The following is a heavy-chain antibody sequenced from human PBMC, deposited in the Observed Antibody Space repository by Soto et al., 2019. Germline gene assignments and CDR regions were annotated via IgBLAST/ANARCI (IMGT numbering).Heavy chain of an antibody. V-gene: IGHV1-69*02. CDR1: GGTFSSYT. CDR3: ARGSVTGTSLGY. Sequence: QVQLVQSGAEVKKPGSSVKVSCKASGGTFSSYTISWVRQAPGQGLEWMGRIIPILGIANYAQKFQGRVTIPADKSTSTAYMELSSLRSEDTAVYYCARGSVTGTSLGYWGQGTLVTVSS. J-gene: IGHJ4*02. CDR2: IIPILGIA. D-gene: IGHD1-20*01.